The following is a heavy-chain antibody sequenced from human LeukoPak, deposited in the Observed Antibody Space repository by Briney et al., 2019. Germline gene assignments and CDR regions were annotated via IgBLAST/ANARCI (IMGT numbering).Heavy chain of an antibody. D-gene: IGHD3-3*01. CDR3: ARGAIGIFGVVARFDP. J-gene: IGHJ5*02. Sequence: SETLSLTCTVSGGSISSGGYYWSWIRQPPGKGLEWIGYIYHSGSTYYHPSLKSRVTISVDRSKNQFSLKLSSVTAADTAVYYCARGAIGIFGVVARFDPWGQGTLVTVSS. V-gene: IGHV4-30-2*01. CDR2: IYHSGST. CDR1: GGSISSGGYY.